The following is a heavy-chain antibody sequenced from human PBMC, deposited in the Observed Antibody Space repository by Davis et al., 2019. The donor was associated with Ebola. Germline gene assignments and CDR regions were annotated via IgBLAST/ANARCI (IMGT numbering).Heavy chain of an antibody. D-gene: IGHD1-26*01. CDR1: GFTFSSYA. CDR3: AKTYSGSPNSFFDY. J-gene: IGHJ4*02. Sequence: GGSLRLSCAASGFTFSSYAMHWVRQAPGKGLEWVAVISYDGINKYYADSVEGRFTISRDNSKDTLYLQMNSLRAEDTAVYYCAKTYSGSPNSFFDYWGQGTLVTVSS. V-gene: IGHV3-30*04. CDR2: ISYDGINK.